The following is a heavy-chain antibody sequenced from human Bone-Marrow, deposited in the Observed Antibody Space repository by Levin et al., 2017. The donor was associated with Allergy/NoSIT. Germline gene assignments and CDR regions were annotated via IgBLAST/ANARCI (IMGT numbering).Heavy chain of an antibody. J-gene: IGHJ4*02. CDR3: ARIKSARDGFDS. Sequence: GGSLRLSCKGSGYSFTSYWIGWVRQMPGKGLEWMGIIYPGDSDTRYSPSFQGQVTISADKSISTVYLQWSSLKASDTAMYYCARIKSARDGFDSWGQGTLVTVSS. V-gene: IGHV5-51*01. CDR1: GYSFTSYW. CDR2: IYPGDSDT. D-gene: IGHD6-25*01.